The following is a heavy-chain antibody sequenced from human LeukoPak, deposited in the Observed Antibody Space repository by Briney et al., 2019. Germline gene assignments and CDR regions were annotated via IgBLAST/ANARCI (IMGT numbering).Heavy chain of an antibody. CDR2: MSSGGTTI. CDR3: ARGYYGMDV. J-gene: IGHJ6*02. V-gene: IGHV3-48*03. CDR1: GFTFSSYE. Sequence: AGSLRLSCDVSGFTFSSYEMNWVRQRPGKGLEWVSYMSSGGTTIYHADSVKGRFTISRDNAKNTLHLQMNSLRAEDTAVYYCARGYYGMDVWGQGTTVTVSS.